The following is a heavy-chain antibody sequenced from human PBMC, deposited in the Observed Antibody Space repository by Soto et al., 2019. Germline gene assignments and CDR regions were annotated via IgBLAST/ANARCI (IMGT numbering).Heavy chain of an antibody. V-gene: IGHV3-30-3*01. CDR3: ARGYDFWSGSAYYYGMDV. J-gene: IGHJ6*02. D-gene: IGHD3-3*01. CDR1: GFTFSSYA. Sequence: GGSLRLSCAASGFTFSSYAMHWVRQAPGKGLEWVAVISYDGSNKYYADSVKGRFTISRDNSKNTLYLQMNSLRAEDTAVYYCARGYDFWSGSAYYYGMDVWGQGTTVTV. CDR2: ISYDGSNK.